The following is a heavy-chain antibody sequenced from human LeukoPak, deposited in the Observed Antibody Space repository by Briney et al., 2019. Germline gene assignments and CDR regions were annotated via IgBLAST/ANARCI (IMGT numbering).Heavy chain of an antibody. D-gene: IGHD7-27*01. CDR3: AIDPNWGTHS. V-gene: IGHV3-23*01. CDR2: IGSSGGGI. Sequence: GGSLRLSCAASGFTFSTYTMYWARHPPGKRLEWVSIIGSSGGGIHYADSVKGRFTISRDNSKNALYLQMNSLRVEGTAVYYCAIDPNWGTHSWGQGVLVTVSS. CDR1: GFTFSTYT. J-gene: IGHJ4*02.